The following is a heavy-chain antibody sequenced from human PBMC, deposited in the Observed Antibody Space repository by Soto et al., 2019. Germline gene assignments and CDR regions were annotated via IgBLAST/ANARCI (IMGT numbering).Heavy chain of an antibody. D-gene: IGHD6-13*01. CDR2: IYYSGST. CDR1: GGSISSGGYY. CDR3: AXDRRYSSSWYYYYGMDV. Sequence: SETLSLTCTVSGGSISSGGYYWSWIRQHPGKGLEWIGYIYYSGSTYYSPSLKSRVTISVDTSKNQFSLKLSSVTAADTAVYYCAXDRRYSSSWYYYYGMDVWGQGTTVTVSS. J-gene: IGHJ6*02. V-gene: IGHV4-31*03.